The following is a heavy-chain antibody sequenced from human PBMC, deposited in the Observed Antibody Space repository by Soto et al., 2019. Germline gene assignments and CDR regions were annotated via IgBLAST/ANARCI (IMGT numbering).Heavy chain of an antibody. CDR3: ARRAYMPSSGSY. V-gene: IGHV3-30-3*01. D-gene: IGHD2-2*01. Sequence: GGSLRLSCAASGFPFSSHALHWVRQAPGKGLEWVAIISFDGGIHNYADSVKDRFTISRDNSKNTLYLQMDNLRPGETAVYYCARRAYMPSSGSYWGRGTLVTVSS. CDR1: GFPFSSHA. CDR2: ISFDGGIH. J-gene: IGHJ4*02.